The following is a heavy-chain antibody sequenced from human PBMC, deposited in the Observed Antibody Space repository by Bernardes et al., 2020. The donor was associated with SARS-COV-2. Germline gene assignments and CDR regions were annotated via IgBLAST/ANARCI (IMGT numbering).Heavy chain of an antibody. D-gene: IGHD1-26*01. CDR1: GFTFDDYA. CDR3: AAGIVGARIDY. CDR2: ISWNSGSI. Sequence: GGSLRLSCAASGFTFDDYAMHWVRQAPGKGLEWVSGISWNSGSIGYADSVKGRFTISRANAKNTLYLQMNSLRAEDTAVYYCAAGIVGARIDYWGQGTLVTVSS. V-gene: IGHV3-9*01. J-gene: IGHJ4*02.